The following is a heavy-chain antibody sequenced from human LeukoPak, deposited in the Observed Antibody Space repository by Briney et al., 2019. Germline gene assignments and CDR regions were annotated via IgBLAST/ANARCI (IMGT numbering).Heavy chain of an antibody. Sequence: GGSLRLSCAASGFTFSNAWMSWVRQAPGKGLEWVANIKQDGSEKYYVDSVKGRFTISRDNAKNSLYLQMNSLRAEDTAVYYCARDHHKFYYMDVWGKGTTVTISS. CDR2: IKQDGSEK. J-gene: IGHJ6*03. CDR3: ARDHHKFYYMDV. CDR1: GFTFSNAW. V-gene: IGHV3-7*01.